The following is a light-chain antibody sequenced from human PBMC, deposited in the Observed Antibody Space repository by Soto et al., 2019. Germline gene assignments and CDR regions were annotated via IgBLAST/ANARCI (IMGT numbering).Light chain of an antibody. V-gene: IGKV1-9*01. CDR1: QGISSY. Sequence: DIQLTQYPSFLSASVGDRVTITCRASQGISSYLAWYQQKPGKAPKLLIYAASTLQSGVPSRFSGSGSGTEFTLAIRILQPEGCAIYCCQQLSNYPYTFGQGTKLEIK. J-gene: IGKJ2*01. CDR3: QQLSNYPYT. CDR2: AAS.